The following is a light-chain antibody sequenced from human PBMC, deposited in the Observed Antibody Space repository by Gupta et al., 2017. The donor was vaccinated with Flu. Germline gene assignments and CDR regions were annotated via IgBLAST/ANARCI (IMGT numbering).Light chain of an antibody. CDR3: QQQDRCPVT. V-gene: IGKV1-9*01. CDR1: QAISPS. J-gene: IGKJ1*01. CDR2: AGS. Sequence: QLTQSPSFLSESVGDRVTMTCRASQAISPSLAWYQQKTGEDPKFLIYAGSTLHTEVPSRFSGGGSGTEFTLTISSLQPEDFGIYYCQQQDRCPVTFGQGTXVEIK.